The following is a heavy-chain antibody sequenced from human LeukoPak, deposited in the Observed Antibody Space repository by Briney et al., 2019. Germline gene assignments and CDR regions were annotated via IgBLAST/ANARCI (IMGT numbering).Heavy chain of an antibody. CDR2: IGSKGNNYAA. Sequence: GGSLRLSCAASGFTFSGSPMYWVRQASGKGLEWVGRIGSKGNNYAAVYTASVKGRFTISRDDSKNTAYLQMNSLKTEDTAMYYCSTGTVVLPMWGQGTLVTVSS. V-gene: IGHV3-73*01. CDR3: STGTVVLPM. D-gene: IGHD1/OR15-1a*01. CDR1: GFTFSGSP. J-gene: IGHJ4*02.